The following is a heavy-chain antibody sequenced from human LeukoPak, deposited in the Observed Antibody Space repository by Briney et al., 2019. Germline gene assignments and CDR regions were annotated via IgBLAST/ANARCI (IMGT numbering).Heavy chain of an antibody. Sequence: GGSLRLSCAASGFIFSRYDMSWVRQPPEEGLESVSTISFAGDKTASTDSVKGRFIISRDNSKNTVYLQMNSLRAEDTAVYYCANEDPFDYWGQGTLVTVSS. J-gene: IGHJ4*02. CDR3: ANEDPFDY. V-gene: IGHV3-23*01. CDR2: ISFAGDKT. CDR1: GFIFSRYD.